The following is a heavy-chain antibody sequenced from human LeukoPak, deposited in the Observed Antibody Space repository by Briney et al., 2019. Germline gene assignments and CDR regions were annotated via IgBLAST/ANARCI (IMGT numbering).Heavy chain of an antibody. CDR2: ISAYNGNT. Sequence: AASVKVSCKASGYTFTSYGISWVRQAPGQGLEWMGWISAYNGNTNYAQKLQGRVTMTTDTSTSTAYMELRSLRSDDTAVYYCARDLIPSIAAADFDYWGQGTLVTVSS. J-gene: IGHJ4*02. CDR1: GYTFTSYG. V-gene: IGHV1-18*01. CDR3: ARDLIPSIAAADFDY. D-gene: IGHD6-13*01.